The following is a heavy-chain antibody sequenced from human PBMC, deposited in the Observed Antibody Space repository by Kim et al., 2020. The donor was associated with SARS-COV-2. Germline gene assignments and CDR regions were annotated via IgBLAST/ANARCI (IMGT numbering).Heavy chain of an antibody. Sequence: SETLSLTCAVYGGSFSGYYWSWIRQPPGKGLEWIGEINHSGSTNYNPSLKSRVTISVNTSKNQFSLKLSSVTAADTAVYSCARGTRQWLVRAPCYYNMDV. CDR3: ARGTRQWLVRAPCYYNMDV. CDR1: GGSFSGYY. D-gene: IGHD6-19*01. V-gene: IGHV4-34*01. J-gene: IGHJ6*03. CDR2: INHSGST.